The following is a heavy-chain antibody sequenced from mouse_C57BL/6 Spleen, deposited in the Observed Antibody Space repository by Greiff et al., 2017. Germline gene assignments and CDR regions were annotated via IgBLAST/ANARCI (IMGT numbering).Heavy chain of an antibody. J-gene: IGHJ3*01. Sequence: VQLQQSVAELVRPGASVKLSCTASGFKIKNTYMHWVKQRPEQGLEWIGRIDPANGNTKYAPKFQGKATITADTSSNTAYLQLSSLTSEDTAIYYCAFYYSNYLAWFAYWGQGTLVTVSA. CDR2: IDPANGNT. CDR1: GFKIKNTY. D-gene: IGHD2-5*01. CDR3: AFYYSNYLAWFAY. V-gene: IGHV14-3*01.